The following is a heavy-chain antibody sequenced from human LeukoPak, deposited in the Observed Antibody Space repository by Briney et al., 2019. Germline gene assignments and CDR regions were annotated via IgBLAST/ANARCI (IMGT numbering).Heavy chain of an antibody. Sequence: ASVKVSCKVSGYTVPELSIHWVRQAPGKGLEWMGGFDPDEAETVFAGKFQGRVTMAEDTSTNTAYMELTSLRSEDTAVYYCATGQTTPVLVDTLHFWGQGTLVTVSS. J-gene: IGHJ4*02. CDR2: FDPDEAET. CDR1: GYTVPELS. D-gene: IGHD4-17*01. CDR3: ATGQTTPVLVDTLHF. V-gene: IGHV1-24*01.